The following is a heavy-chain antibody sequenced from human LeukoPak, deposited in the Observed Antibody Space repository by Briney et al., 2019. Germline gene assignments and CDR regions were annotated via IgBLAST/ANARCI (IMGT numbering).Heavy chain of an antibody. D-gene: IGHD3-22*01. CDR3: ARDERYDSSGYPFDY. Sequence: WASVKVSCKASGYTFTGYFIHWVRQAPGQGLEWMGWINPNSGGTNYAQKFQGRVTMTRDTSISTAYMELSRLRSDDTAVYYCARDERYDSSGYPFDYWGQGTLVTVSS. J-gene: IGHJ4*02. CDR2: INPNSGGT. V-gene: IGHV1-2*02. CDR1: GYTFTGYF.